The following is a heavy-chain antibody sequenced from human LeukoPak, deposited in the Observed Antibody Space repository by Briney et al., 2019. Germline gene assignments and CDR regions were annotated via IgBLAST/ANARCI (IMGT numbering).Heavy chain of an antibody. V-gene: IGHV4-59*01. D-gene: IGHD5-24*01. Sequence: SQTLSLTCTVSGGSISSYYWSWIRQPPGKGLEWIGYIYYSGSTNYNPSLKSRVTISVDTSKNQFSLKLSSVTAGDTAVYYCARGPNYPSPSPFDYWGQGTLVTVSS. CDR1: GGSISSYY. J-gene: IGHJ4*02. CDR3: ARGPNYPSPSPFDY. CDR2: IYYSGST.